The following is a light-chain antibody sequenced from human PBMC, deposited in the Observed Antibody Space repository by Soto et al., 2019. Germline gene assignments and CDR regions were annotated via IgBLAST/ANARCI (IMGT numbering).Light chain of an antibody. CDR1: RSLSSSY. V-gene: IGKV3-20*01. CDR2: AAS. Sequence: EIVLTQSPCTLSLSPGERATLSCRASRSLSSSYVVWYQQKPGQAPRLLIYAASWRATGIPDRFSGSGSATEYTRPIRRLEPVDFAVYYCQQQGTFGEGTKLEIK. CDR3: QQQGT. J-gene: IGKJ2*01.